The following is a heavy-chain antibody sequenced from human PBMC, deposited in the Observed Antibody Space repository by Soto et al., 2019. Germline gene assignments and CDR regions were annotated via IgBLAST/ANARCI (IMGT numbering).Heavy chain of an antibody. CDR2: SRDKASGYTT. CDR3: TNAGT. J-gene: IGHJ5*02. CDR1: GFTLTDSY. Sequence: PXXSLRLTFAASGFTLTDSYMSWVRLAPGKGLEWVGRSRDKASGYTTEYAASVKGRFTISRDESKNSVYLQMYSLKTEDTALYYCTNAGTWGQGTLVTVSS. V-gene: IGHV3-72*01.